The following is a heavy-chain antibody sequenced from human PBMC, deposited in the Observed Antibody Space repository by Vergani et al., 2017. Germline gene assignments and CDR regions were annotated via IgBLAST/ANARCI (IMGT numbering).Heavy chain of an antibody. CDR3: ARDCTSGGCPDNYGMDV. CDR2: LNKNNYYI. CDR1: GFSLSTYT. Sequence: EVQLVESGGGLVNPGGCLTLSCVASGFSLSTYTLNWVRQAPGGGLEWVSSLNKNNYYIYYADSVKGRFIISRDNTNNSLFLQLRSLRAEDAAVYYCARDCTSGGCPDNYGMDVWGQGATVTVSS. V-gene: IGHV3-21*06. J-gene: IGHJ6*02. D-gene: IGHD2-8*01.